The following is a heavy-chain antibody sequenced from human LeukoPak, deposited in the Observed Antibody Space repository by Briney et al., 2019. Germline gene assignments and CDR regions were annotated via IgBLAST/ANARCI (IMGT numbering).Heavy chain of an antibody. Sequence: ASVKVSCKASGYTFTGYYMHWVRQAPGQGLEWMGWINPNSGGTNYAQKFQGRVTMTRDTSISTAYMELSRLRSDDTAVYYCAREGWGSSSGWFDPWGQGTLVTVSS. D-gene: IGHD6-6*01. J-gene: IGHJ5*02. CDR3: AREGWGSSSGWFDP. CDR2: INPNSGGT. V-gene: IGHV1-2*02. CDR1: GYTFTGYY.